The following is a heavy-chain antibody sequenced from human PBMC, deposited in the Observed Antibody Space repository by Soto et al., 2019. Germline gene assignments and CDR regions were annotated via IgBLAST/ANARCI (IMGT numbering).Heavy chain of an antibody. Sequence: ASVKVSCKASGYTFTNYGIIGVRQAPGQGLEWMGWISTYNGNTNFAQKLQGRVTMTTDTSASTAYMELRSLRSDDTAVYYCARSGYCSSTSCPLKYYYYGMDVWGQGTTVTVSS. CDR2: ISTYNGNT. V-gene: IGHV1-18*01. CDR3: ARSGYCSSTSCPLKYYYYGMDV. D-gene: IGHD2-2*01. J-gene: IGHJ6*02. CDR1: GYTFTNYG.